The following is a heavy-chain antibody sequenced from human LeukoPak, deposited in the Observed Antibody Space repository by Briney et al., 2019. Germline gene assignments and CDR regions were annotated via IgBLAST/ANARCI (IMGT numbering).Heavy chain of an antibody. CDR2: INHSGST. CDR1: GGSFSGYY. D-gene: IGHD3-3*01. V-gene: IGHV4-34*01. J-gene: IGHJ4*02. Sequence: SETLSLTCAVYGGSFSGYYWSWIRQPPGKGLEWIGEINHSGSTNYNPSLKSRVTISVDTSKNQFSPKLSSVTAADTAVYYCARGFDFWSGYNFDYWGREPWSPSPQ. CDR3: ARGFDFWSGYNFDY.